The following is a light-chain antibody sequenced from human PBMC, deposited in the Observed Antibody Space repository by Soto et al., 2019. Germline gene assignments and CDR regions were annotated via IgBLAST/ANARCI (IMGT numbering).Light chain of an antibody. J-gene: IGKJ4*01. V-gene: IGKV1-16*02. CDR3: QHYHSYPLP. CDR2: AAS. CDR1: QDISNY. Sequence: DIQMTQSPSSLSASVGDTVTITCRASQDISNYVAWFQQRPGQAPKSLIYAASSLQSGVTSQFSGSGSGTHFTLTINRLQPEDFATYYCQHYHSYPLPFGGGTKVEIK.